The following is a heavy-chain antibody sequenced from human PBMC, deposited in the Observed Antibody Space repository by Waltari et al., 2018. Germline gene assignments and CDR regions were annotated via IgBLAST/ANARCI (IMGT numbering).Heavy chain of an antibody. CDR1: GFTFSNFW. CDR3: VRGAGWLLEY. J-gene: IGHJ4*02. D-gene: IGHD3-10*01. Sequence: EVHLVESGGGLVQPGGSLRLSCAASGFTFSNFWMNWARQAPGEGPEWGANIKQGGSEEYYVDSVKGRCTISRDNAKNSLYLQMNSLRVEDTAVYYCVRGAGWLLEYWGQGTLATVSS. V-gene: IGHV3-7*04. CDR2: IKQGGSEE.